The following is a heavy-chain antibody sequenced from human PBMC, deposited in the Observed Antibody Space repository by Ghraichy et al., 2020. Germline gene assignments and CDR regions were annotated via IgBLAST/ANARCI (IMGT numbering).Heavy chain of an antibody. J-gene: IGHJ3*02. D-gene: IGHD1-1*01. Sequence: GGSLRLSCAASGFTFSKYWMHWVRQAPGKGLVWVSRINSDGSNTNYADAVEGRFTISRDNAKNTLYLQMSSLRAEDTAVYFCARDERTDAFDIRGQGTMVNVSS. V-gene: IGHV3-74*01. CDR3: ARDERTDAFDI. CDR1: GFTFSKYW. CDR2: INSDGSNT.